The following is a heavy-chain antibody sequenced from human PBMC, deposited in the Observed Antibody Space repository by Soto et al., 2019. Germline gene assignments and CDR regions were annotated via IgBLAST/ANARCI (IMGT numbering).Heavy chain of an antibody. CDR1: GFTFGDYA. CDR3: TRTAGYYDSRGYYSGYYYYGMDV. CDR2: IRSKAYGGTT. Sequence: PGGSLRLSCTASGFTFGDYAMSWVRQAPGKGLEWVGFIRSKAYGGTTEYAASVKGRFTISRDDSKSIAYLQMNSLKTEDTAVFYCTRTAGYYDSRGYYSGYYYYGMDVWGRGTTVTVSS. D-gene: IGHD3-22*01. V-gene: IGHV3-49*04. J-gene: IGHJ6*02.